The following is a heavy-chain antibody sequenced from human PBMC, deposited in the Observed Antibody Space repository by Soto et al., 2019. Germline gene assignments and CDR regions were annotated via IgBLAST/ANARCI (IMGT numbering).Heavy chain of an antibody. CDR2: ISAYNGNT. V-gene: IGHV1-18*04. J-gene: IGHJ6*02. Sequence: SVKVSCKASGYTFTSYGISWVRQAPGQGLEWMGWISAYNGNTNYAQKLQGRVTMTTDTSTSTAYMELRSLRSDDTAVYYCARDRLVDIVVVPAASPYYYYGMDVWGQGTTVTVSS. D-gene: IGHD2-2*03. CDR1: GYTFTSYG. CDR3: ARDRLVDIVVVPAASPYYYYGMDV.